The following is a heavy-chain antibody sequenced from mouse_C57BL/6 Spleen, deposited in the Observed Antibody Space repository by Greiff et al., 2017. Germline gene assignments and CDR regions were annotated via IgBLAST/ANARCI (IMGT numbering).Heavy chain of an antibody. J-gene: IGHJ2*01. D-gene: IGHD1-1*01. Sequence: DVKLQESGAELVRPGASVKLSCTASGFNIKDDYMHWVKQRPEQGLEWIGWIDPENGDTEYASKFQGKATITADTSSNTAYLQLSSLTSEDTAVYYCTTPITTVVAYYFDYWGQGTTLTVSS. CDR1: GFNIKDDY. V-gene: IGHV14-4*01. CDR3: TTPITTVVAYYFDY. CDR2: IDPENGDT.